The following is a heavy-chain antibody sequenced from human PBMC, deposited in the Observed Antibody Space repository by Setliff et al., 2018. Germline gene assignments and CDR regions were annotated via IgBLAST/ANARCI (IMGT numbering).Heavy chain of an antibody. V-gene: IGHV1-46*01. CDR1: GYTFTSYY. Sequence: GASVKVSFKASGYTFTSYYMHWVRQAPGQGLEWMTMIIPSTGNTNYAQKFQGRVTMTADTSTNTVYMDLSSLGSDDTAVYFCVREYSGGGLMWGQGTMVTVSS. CDR2: IIPSTGNT. J-gene: IGHJ3*01. CDR3: VREYSGGGLM. D-gene: IGHD6-19*01.